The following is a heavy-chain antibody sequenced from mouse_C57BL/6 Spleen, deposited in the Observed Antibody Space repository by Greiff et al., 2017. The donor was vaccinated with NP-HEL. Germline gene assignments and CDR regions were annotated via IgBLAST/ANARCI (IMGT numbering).Heavy chain of an antibody. CDR3: ASSYYGSSYGY. D-gene: IGHD1-1*01. CDR2: IYPRSGNT. V-gene: IGHV1-81*01. CDR1: GYTFTSYG. J-gene: IGHJ2*01. Sequence: QVQLQQSGAELARPGASVKLSCKASGYTFTSYGISWVKQRTGQGLEWIGEIYPRSGNTYYNEKFKGRATLTADKSSSTAYMELRSLTSEDSAVYFCASSYYGSSYGYWGQGTTLTVSS.